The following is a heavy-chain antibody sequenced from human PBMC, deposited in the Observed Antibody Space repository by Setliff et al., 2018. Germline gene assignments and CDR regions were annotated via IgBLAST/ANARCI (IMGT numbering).Heavy chain of an antibody. CDR3: AMGDEYGSGSYYPFDY. CDR2: ISASGRTT. D-gene: IGHD3-10*01. Sequence: PGESLKISCAASGFTFSSYGMHWVRQAPGKGLEWVSAISASGRTTYYADSVKGRFTISRDNAKNSLYLQMNSLRAEDTALYYCAMGDEYGSGSYYPFDYWGQGTLVTVSS. CDR1: GFTFSSYG. J-gene: IGHJ4*02. V-gene: IGHV3-21*04.